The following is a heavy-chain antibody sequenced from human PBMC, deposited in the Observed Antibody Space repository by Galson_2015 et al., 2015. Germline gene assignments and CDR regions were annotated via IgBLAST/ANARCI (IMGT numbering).Heavy chain of an antibody. V-gene: IGHV3-43*01. J-gene: IGHJ3*02. CDR1: EFTFGDYS. CDR3: AKEKLGTSWVSFDI. CDR2: IDKKGEKV. Sequence: SLRLSCAASEFTFGDYSLHWVRQAPGRGLEWVSLIDKKGEKVFYGDSVKGRFAISRDNRRRSLYLQMNSLRADDSALYYCAKEKLGTSWVSFDIWGQGTMVTVSS. D-gene: IGHD3-16*01.